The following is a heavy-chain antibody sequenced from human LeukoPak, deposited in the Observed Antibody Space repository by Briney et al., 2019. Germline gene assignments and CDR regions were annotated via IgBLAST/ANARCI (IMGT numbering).Heavy chain of an antibody. CDR3: ASIVAAISYYYYYTYV. D-gene: IGHD1-26*01. CDR1: GGSIISTSDY. CDR2: IYYSGST. V-gene: IGHV4-39*01. Sequence: PSETLSLTCTVSGGSIISTSDYWGWIRQPQGKGLEWIGSIYYSGSTYYNPSLKSRVTISVDTSKNQFSLKLSSVTAADTAVYYCASIVAAISYYYYYTYVWGKGTTVTVSS. J-gene: IGHJ6*03.